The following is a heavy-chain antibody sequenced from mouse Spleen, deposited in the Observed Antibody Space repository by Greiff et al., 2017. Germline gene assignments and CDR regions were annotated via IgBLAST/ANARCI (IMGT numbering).Heavy chain of an antibody. CDR3: ARRDGYPSMDY. J-gene: IGHJ4*01. D-gene: IGHD2-3*01. V-gene: IGHV1-87*01. CDR2: IYPGDGDT. CDR1: GYTFTSYW. Sequence: QVQLKQSGAELARPGASVKLSCKASGYTFTSYWMQWVKQRPGQGLEWIGAIYPGDGDTRYTQKFKGKATLTADKSSSTAYMQLSSLASEDSAVYYCARRDGYPSMDYWGQGTSVTVSS.